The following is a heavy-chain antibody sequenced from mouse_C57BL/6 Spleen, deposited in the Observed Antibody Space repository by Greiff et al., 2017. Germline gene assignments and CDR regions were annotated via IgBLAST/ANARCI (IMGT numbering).Heavy chain of an antibody. CDR2: FHPYNDDT. CDR1: GYTFTTYP. D-gene: IGHD1-1*01. V-gene: IGHV1-47*01. Sequence: VQRVESGAELVKPGASVKMSCKASGYTFTTYPIEWMKQNPGKSLEWIGNFHPYNDDTKYNEKFKGKATFTVDKSSSTVYLELSRLTSDDSAVYYFAIYYNYVFAYWGQVTLVTVSA. J-gene: IGHJ3*01. CDR3: AIYYNYVFAY.